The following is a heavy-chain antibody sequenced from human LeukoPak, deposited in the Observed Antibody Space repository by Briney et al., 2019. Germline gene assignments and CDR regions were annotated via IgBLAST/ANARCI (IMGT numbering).Heavy chain of an antibody. CDR3: AREGGPYYDFWSGYYTGSGRRDAFDI. V-gene: IGHV1-46*01. CDR1: GYTFTSYY. CDR2: INPSGGST. J-gene: IGHJ3*02. Sequence: ASVKVSCKASGYTFTSYYMHWVRQAPGQGLEWMGIINPSGGSTSYAQKFQGRVTMTRDTSTSTVFMELRSLRSDDTAVYYCAREGGPYYDFWSGYYTGSGRRDAFDIWGQGTMVTVSS. D-gene: IGHD3-3*01.